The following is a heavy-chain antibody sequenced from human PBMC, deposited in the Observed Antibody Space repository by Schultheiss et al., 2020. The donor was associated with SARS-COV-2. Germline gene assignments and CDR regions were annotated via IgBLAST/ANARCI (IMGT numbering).Heavy chain of an antibody. J-gene: IGHJ4*02. CDR3: ARTGVGATVPFDF. CDR2: IKQDGSEK. V-gene: IGHV3-7*01. D-gene: IGHD1-26*01. CDR1: GFTFSSYG. Sequence: GGSLRLSCAASGFTFSSYGMHWVRQAPGKGLEWVANIKQDGSEKYYVDSVKGRFTISRDNAKNSLFLQMNSLGAEDTAVYYCARTGVGATVPFDFWGQGTLVTVSS.